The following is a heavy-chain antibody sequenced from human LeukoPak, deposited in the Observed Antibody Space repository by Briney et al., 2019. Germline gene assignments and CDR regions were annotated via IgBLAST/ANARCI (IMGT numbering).Heavy chain of an antibody. D-gene: IGHD6-19*01. V-gene: IGHV4-34*01. Sequence: PSETLSLTCAVYGGSFSGYYWTWIRQPPGKGLEWIGEINQSGTTNYNPSLKSRVTISIDTSKNQFSLKLNSVTAADTAVYYCASSRIYSSGWYYYFDNWGQGTLVTVFS. CDR3: ASSRIYSSGWYYYFDN. J-gene: IGHJ4*02. CDR2: INQSGTT. CDR1: GGSFSGYY.